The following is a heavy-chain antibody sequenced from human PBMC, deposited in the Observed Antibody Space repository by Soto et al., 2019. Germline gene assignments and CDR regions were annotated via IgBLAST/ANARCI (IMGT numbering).Heavy chain of an antibody. J-gene: IGHJ6*02. V-gene: IGHV1-69*13. Sequence: SVKVSCKASGGTFSSYAISWVRQAPGQGLEWMGGIIPIFGTANYAQKFQGRVTITADESTSTAYMELSSLRAEDTAVYYCAREISYVSGGHLYYGMDVLGQGAAVTVSS. D-gene: IGHD3-16*01. CDR1: GGTFSSYA. CDR3: AREISYVSGGHLYYGMDV. CDR2: IIPIFGTA.